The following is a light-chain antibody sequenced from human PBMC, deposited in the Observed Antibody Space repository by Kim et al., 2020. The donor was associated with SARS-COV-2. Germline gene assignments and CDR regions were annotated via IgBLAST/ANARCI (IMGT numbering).Light chain of an antibody. J-gene: IGKJ1*01. CDR1: QSVSSN. CDR3: QQCNTWPRT. Sequence: EIVMTQSPATLSVSPGERATLSCRASQSVSSNLAWYQQKPGQAPRLLIDGASTRATGIPARFSGSGSGTDFTLTISSLQSEDFAVYFCQQCNTWPRTFGQGTKVDIK. V-gene: IGKV3-15*01. CDR2: GAS.